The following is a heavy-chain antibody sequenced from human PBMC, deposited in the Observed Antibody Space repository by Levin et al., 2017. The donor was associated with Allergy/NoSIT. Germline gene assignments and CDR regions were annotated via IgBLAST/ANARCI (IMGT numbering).Heavy chain of an antibody. D-gene: IGHD1-26*01. CDR2: IHYTGST. Sequence: PGGSLRLSCAVSGGSVSGYYWSWMRQSPQKRLEWIGYIHYTGSTTYNPSLQSRVTISIDTSKNQLFLRLTSVTAADTAVYYCARHPGASFDYWDQGTLVTVSS. CDR3: ARHPGASFDY. J-gene: IGHJ4*02. CDR1: GGSVSGYY. V-gene: IGHV4-59*08.